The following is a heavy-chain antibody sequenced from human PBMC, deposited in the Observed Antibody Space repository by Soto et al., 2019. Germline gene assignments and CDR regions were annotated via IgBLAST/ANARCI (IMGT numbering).Heavy chain of an antibody. D-gene: IGHD3-10*01. CDR2: IYYSGST. J-gene: IGHJ3*02. Sequence: SETLSLTCTVSGGSISSGVYYWSWIRQHPGKGLEWIGYIYYSGSTYYNPSLTSRVTISVDTSQNQFSLKLSSVTAADTAVYCCTRAPGARFGERHAFDIWGQGTMVTVSS. V-gene: IGHV4-31*03. CDR1: GGSISSGVYY. CDR3: TRAPGARFGERHAFDI.